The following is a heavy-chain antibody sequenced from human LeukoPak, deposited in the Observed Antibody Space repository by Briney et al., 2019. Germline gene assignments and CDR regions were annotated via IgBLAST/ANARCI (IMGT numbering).Heavy chain of an antibody. CDR2: INHSGST. D-gene: IGHD3-22*01. CDR1: GGSFSGYY. CDR3: ARGPSVYYDSSGYYHFDY. Sequence: PSETLSLTCAVYGGSFSGYYWSWIRQPPGKGLEWIGEINHSGSTNYNPSLKSRVTISVDTSKNQFSLELSSVTAADTAVYYCARGPSVYYDSSGYYHFDYWGLGTLVTVSS. J-gene: IGHJ4*02. V-gene: IGHV4-34*01.